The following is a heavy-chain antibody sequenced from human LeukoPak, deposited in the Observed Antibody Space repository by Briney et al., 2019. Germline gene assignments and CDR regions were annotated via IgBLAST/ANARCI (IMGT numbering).Heavy chain of an antibody. D-gene: IGHD3-9*01. CDR3: ARDPTYYDILTGYYLSGAFDI. J-gene: IGHJ3*02. CDR2: IYYSGTT. Sequence: SETLSLTCTVSGGSFSSNGYYWVWIRQPPGKGLEWIGSIYYSGTTYYNPSLKSRVTISVDTSKNQFSLKLSSVTAADTAVYYCARDPTYYDILTGYYLSGAFDIWGQGTMVTVSS. V-gene: IGHV4-39*07. CDR1: GGSFSSNGYY.